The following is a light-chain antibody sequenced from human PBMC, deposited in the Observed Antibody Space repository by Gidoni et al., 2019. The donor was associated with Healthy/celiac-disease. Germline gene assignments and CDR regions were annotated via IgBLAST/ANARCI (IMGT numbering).Light chain of an antibody. CDR3: QQSYSTPPYT. CDR2: AAS. J-gene: IGKJ2*01. CDR1: QSISSY. Sequence: DIQMTQSPSSLSASVGDRVIITCRASQSISSYLNWYQQKPGKAPKLLIYAASRLQSGVPSRFSDSGSETDFTLTISRLQPEDFATYYCQQSYSTPPYTFGQGTKLEIK. V-gene: IGKV1-39*01.